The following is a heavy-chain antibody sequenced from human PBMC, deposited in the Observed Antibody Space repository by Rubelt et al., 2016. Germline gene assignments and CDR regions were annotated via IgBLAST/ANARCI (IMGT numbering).Heavy chain of an antibody. CDR1: GLTFGSYA. Sequence: GGSLRLSCAASGLTFGSYAIHWVRQAPGRGLEWLAFISHDGSHENYVDSVRGRFSISSDSSKNTLYLQMINLRVEDSAVYHCAKDSTWAFDFWGQGTRVTVSS. CDR2: ISHDGSHE. CDR3: AKDSTWAFDF. V-gene: IGHV3-30*02. J-gene: IGHJ4*02.